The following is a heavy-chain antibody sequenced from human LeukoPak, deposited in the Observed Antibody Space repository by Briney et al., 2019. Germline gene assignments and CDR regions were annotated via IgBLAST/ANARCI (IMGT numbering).Heavy chain of an antibody. J-gene: IGHJ4*02. V-gene: IGHV1-46*01. D-gene: IGHD3-10*01. CDR1: GYTFTNYN. Sequence: RASVKVSCKASGYTFTNYNMHWVRQAPGQGLEWMGIINPSGGSTNYAQNFQGRVTMTRDTSTSTVYMELSSLRSEDTAVYYCARVRYGSGSYLWGQGTLVTVSS. CDR2: INPSGGST. CDR3: ARVRYGSGSYL.